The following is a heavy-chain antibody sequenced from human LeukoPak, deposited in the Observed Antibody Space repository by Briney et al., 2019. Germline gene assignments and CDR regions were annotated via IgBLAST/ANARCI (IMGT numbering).Heavy chain of an antibody. CDR2: IYSGGST. V-gene: IGHV3-53*01. Sequence: QPGGSLRLSCEVSGFTFSRYEMNWVRQAPGKGLEWVSDIYSGGSTYYAESWKGRFTSSRDNSKNTMYLQMNSLRAEDTAVYYCARAVRGYSYVIDYWGQGTLVTVSS. CDR1: GFTFSRYE. CDR3: ARAVRGYSYVIDY. D-gene: IGHD5-18*01. J-gene: IGHJ4*02.